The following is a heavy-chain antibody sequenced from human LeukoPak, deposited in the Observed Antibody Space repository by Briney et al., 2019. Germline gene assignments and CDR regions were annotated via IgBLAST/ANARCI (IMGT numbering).Heavy chain of an antibody. J-gene: IGHJ4*01. CDR3: AVSTLGIEIDY. Sequence: ASVKVSCKASGYSFTNHGISWVRQAPGQGLEWMGWISAYDNAHYAQGLESKISMTSETLTRNGLMALKSPGSDGADVYYCAVSTLGIEIDYWGQGSPVTVSS. CDR2: ISAYDNA. D-gene: IGHD5/OR15-5a*01. V-gene: IGHV1-18*01. CDR1: GYSFTNHG.